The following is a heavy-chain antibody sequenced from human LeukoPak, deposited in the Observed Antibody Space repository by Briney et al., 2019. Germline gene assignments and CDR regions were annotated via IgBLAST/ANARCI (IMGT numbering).Heavy chain of an antibody. Sequence: SETLSLTCTVSGGSISSSSYYWGWIRQPPGKGLEWIGSIYYSGSTYYNPSLKSRVTISVDTSKNQFSLKLSSVTAADTAVYYCARHRAYSSSWFYYYYGMDVWGQGTTVTVSS. CDR2: IYYSGST. V-gene: IGHV4-39*01. D-gene: IGHD6-13*01. CDR3: ARHRAYSSSWFYYYYGMDV. J-gene: IGHJ6*02. CDR1: GGSISSSSYY.